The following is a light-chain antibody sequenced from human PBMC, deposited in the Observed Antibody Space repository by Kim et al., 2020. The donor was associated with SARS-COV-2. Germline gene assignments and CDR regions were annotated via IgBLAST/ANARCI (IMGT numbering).Light chain of an antibody. V-gene: IGLV2-14*03. CDR2: DVR. CDR1: SSDGGANKN. J-gene: IGLJ3*02. Sequence: QSITSSSTRTSSDGGANKNGARYQQHPGKAPKRMINDVRNRPAGVSNRVSRSKSGNTASLTSSGFQAEDEADYDGSSYTSSNTRVFGGGTKVTVL. CDR3: SSYTSSNTRV.